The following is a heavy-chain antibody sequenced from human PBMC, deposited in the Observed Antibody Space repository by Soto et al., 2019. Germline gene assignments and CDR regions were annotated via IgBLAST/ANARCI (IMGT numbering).Heavy chain of an antibody. J-gene: IGHJ4*02. CDR1: RLTFSSYA. V-gene: IGHV3-21*01. D-gene: IGHD5-12*01. CDR2: ISSSSSYI. CDR3: AKDKNPMATSDALLDY. Sequence: GGSLRLSCVTSRLTFSSYALNWVGQAPGKRLEWVSSISSSSSYIYYADSVKGRFTISRDNAKNSLYLQMNSLRAEDTAVYNCAKDKNPMATSDALLDYWGQGTLVTVSS.